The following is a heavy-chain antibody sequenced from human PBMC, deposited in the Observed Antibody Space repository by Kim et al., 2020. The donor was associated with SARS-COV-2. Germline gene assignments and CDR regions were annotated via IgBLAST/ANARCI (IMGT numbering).Heavy chain of an antibody. V-gene: IGHV1-69*13. CDR2: IIPIFGTA. CDR1: GGTFSSYA. D-gene: IGHD3-10*01. Sequence: SVKVSCKASGGTFSSYAISWVRQAPGQGLEWMGGIIPIFGTANYAQKFQGRVTITADESTSTAYMELSSLRSEDTAVYYCARAQGSSTMVRGVIITPWGMDVWGQGTTVTVSS. J-gene: IGHJ6*02. CDR3: ARAQGSSTMVRGVIITPWGMDV.